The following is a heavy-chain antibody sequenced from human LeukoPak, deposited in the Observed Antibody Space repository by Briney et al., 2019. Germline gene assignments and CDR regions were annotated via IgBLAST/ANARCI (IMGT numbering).Heavy chain of an antibody. D-gene: IGHD2-15*01. CDR3: ARVSYCSGGSCFLPAFY. CDR2: IYYSGST. Sequence: SETLSLTCTVSGGSISSSSYYWGWIRQPPGKGLEWIGSIYYSGSTYYNPSLKSRVTISVDTSKNQFSLKLSSVTAADTAVYYCARVSYCSGGSCFLPAFYWGQGTLVTVSS. CDR1: GGSISSSSYY. V-gene: IGHV4-39*07. J-gene: IGHJ4*02.